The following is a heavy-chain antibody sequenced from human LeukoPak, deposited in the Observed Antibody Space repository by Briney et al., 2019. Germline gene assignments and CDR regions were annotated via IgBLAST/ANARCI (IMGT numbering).Heavy chain of an antibody. Sequence: GGSLRLSCAASGFTFSSYWMHWVRQAPGKGLVWVLRINSDGSGTNHADAVKGRFTISRDNAKNTLYLQMNSLRAEDTAVYYCARISSYAFDIWGQGTRVTVSS. CDR3: ARISSYAFDI. V-gene: IGHV3-74*01. CDR2: INSDGSGT. D-gene: IGHD6-13*01. J-gene: IGHJ3*02. CDR1: GFTFSSYW.